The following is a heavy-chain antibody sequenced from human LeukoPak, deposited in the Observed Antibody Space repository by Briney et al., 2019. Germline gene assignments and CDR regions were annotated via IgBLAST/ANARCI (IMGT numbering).Heavy chain of an antibody. CDR1: GFTFSSYA. Sequence: KPGGSLRLSCAASGFTFSSYAMSWIRQPPGKGLEWIGEINHSGSTNYNPSLKSRVTISLDTSKNQFSLKLSSVTAADTAVYYCASQVRLERRYYYYYMDVWDKGTTVTVSS. CDR2: INHSGST. J-gene: IGHJ6*03. CDR3: ASQVRLERRYYYYYMDV. V-gene: IGHV4-34*01. D-gene: IGHD1-1*01.